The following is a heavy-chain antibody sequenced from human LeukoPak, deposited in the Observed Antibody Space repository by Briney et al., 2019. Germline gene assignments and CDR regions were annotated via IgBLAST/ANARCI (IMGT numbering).Heavy chain of an antibody. CDR1: GFTFSNYA. CDR3: ARDWNHDY. V-gene: IGHV3-30*03. J-gene: IGHJ4*02. CDR2: ISYDGSNK. Sequence: GGSLRLSCAVSGFTFSNYAIHWVRQAPGKGLEWVAVISYDGSNKYYADSVKGRFTISRDNAKNSLYLQMNSLRAEDTAVYYCARDWNHDYWGQGTLVTVSS. D-gene: IGHD1-1*01.